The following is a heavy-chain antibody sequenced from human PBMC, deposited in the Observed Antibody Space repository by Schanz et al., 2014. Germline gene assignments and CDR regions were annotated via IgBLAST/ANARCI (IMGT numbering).Heavy chain of an antibody. D-gene: IGHD3-9*01. J-gene: IGHJ4*02. V-gene: IGHV3-48*01. CDR1: GFTFSGYS. CDR3: AKDHAGSDILTALGN. Sequence: VQLVESGGGVVQPGGSLRLSCAASGFTFSGYSMNWVRQAPGKGLEWVSYISGSSSTKYYADSVKGRFTISRDNAKNLLYLQMNSLRAEDTAVYYCAKDHAGSDILTALGNWGQGTLVTVSS. CDR2: ISGSSSTK.